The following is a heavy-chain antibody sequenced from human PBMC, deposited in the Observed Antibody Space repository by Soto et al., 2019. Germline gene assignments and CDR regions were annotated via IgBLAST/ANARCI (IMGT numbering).Heavy chain of an antibody. CDR2: IIPIFGTA. CDR1: GGIFNTYA. Sequence: QVQLVQSGAEVKKPGSSVKVSCKASGGIFNTYALSWVRQAPGQGLEWMGGIIPIFGTANYAQKFQGSVTITADESTNTTYMELSSLRSDDKAVYYCTRGTGMSHSWYADSWGQGTRVTVSS. CDR3: TRGTGMSHSWYADS. J-gene: IGHJ5*02. D-gene: IGHD6-13*01. V-gene: IGHV1-69*01.